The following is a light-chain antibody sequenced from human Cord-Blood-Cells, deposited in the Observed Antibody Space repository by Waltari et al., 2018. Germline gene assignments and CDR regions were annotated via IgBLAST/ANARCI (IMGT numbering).Light chain of an antibody. CDR3: QQSYSTPLT. J-gene: IGKJ4*01. Sequence: DLQLTLSPSSLSASVVDSLTVPCRASQSISSYLNWYQQKPGKAPKLLIYAASSLQSGVPSRFSGSGSGTDFTLTISSLQPEDFATYYCQQSYSTPLTFGGGTKVEIK. CDR2: AAS. V-gene: IGKV1-39*01. CDR1: QSISSY.